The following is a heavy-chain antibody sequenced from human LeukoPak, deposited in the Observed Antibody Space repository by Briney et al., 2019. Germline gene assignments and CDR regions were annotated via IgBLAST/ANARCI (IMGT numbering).Heavy chain of an antibody. CDR1: GGSINNYF. CDR3: ARDRSSYYYYYMDV. V-gene: IGHV4-4*07. J-gene: IGHJ6*03. CDR2: IHSSGNT. Sequence: PSETLSLTCGVSGGSINNYFWSWIRQPPGKGLEWIGHIHSSGNTNYNPSLKSRVTMSQDASKSQVSLKLSSGTAADTAVYYCARDRSSYYYYYMDVWGKGTTVTISS.